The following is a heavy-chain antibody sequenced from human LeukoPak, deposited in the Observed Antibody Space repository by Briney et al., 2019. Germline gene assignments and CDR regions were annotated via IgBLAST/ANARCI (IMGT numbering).Heavy chain of an antibody. D-gene: IGHD1-20*01. Sequence: SETLSLTCDVYGGSFSGYYWSWIRQPPGKGLEWIGEISHSGSTKYNPSLKSRLAISADTSKNQFSLKLISVSAADTAIYYCARHLHTWNGAYYYVDVWGKGTTVTISS. J-gene: IGHJ6*03. V-gene: IGHV4-34*01. CDR2: ISHSGST. CDR3: ARHLHTWNGAYYYVDV. CDR1: GGSFSGYY.